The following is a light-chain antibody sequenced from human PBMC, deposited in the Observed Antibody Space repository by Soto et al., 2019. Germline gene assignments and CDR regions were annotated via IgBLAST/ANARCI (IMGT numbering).Light chain of an antibody. V-gene: IGKV3-15*01. CDR2: GAS. CDR1: QSVRSN. CDR3: QQYNNWLT. J-gene: IGKJ4*01. Sequence: EIRMTQSPATLSVSPGERATLSCRASQSVRSNLAWYQQKPGQAPRLLIYGASTRATGIPARFSGSGSGTEFTLTISSLQSEDFALYYCQQYNNWLTFGGGTKVEIK.